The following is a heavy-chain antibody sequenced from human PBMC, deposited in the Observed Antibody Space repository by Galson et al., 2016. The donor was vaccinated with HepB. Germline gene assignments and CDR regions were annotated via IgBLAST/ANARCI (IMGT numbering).Heavy chain of an antibody. CDR3: AREDFKYSSFDY. V-gene: IGHV3-48*02. D-gene: IGHD6-6*01. CDR1: GFAFSKYS. CDR2: ISSSGNVI. J-gene: IGHJ4*02. Sequence: SLRLSCAAYGFAFSKYSMNWVRQPPGKGLEWVSYISSSGNVIYYADSVKGRFTIARDNVKNSLYLQMSSLREEDTAVYYCAREDFKYSSFDYWGQGTLVTVSS.